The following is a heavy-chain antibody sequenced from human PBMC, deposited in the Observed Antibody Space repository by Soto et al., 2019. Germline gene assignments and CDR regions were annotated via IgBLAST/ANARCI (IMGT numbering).Heavy chain of an antibody. CDR3: AGASSRVSSVVAAY. D-gene: IGHD2-15*01. CDR2: INPGPNSA. J-gene: IGHJ4*02. CDR1: NDSLSSHF. V-gene: IGHV1-46*01. Sequence: ASVKVSCKASNDSLSSHFIHWVRQAPGEGLEWMGIINPGPNSASCSKEFQGRLTLTGDMPSRTVYMQLSNLRSDDTAVYYCAGASSRVSSVVAAYWGQGTLVTVSS.